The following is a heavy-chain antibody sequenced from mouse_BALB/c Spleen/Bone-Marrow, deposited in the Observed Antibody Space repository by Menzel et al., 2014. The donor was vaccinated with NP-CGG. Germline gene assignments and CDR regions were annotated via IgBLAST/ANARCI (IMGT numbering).Heavy chain of an antibody. CDR3: ARFRYDWYFDV. CDR1: GYTFTDYN. Sequence: VHVKQSGPELVKPGASVKISCKASGYTFTDYNTHWVKQSHGKSLEWIRYIYPYNGGTGYNQKFKSKATLTVDNSSSTAYMELRSLTSEDSAVYYCARFRYDWYFDVWGAGTTVTVSS. V-gene: IGHV1S29*02. CDR2: IYPYNGGT. J-gene: IGHJ1*01. D-gene: IGHD2-14*01.